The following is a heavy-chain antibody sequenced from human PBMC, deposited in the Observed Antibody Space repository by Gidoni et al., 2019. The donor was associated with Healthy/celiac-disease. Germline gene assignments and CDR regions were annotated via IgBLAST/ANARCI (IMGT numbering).Heavy chain of an antibody. CDR2: INAGNGNT. D-gene: IGHD3-10*01. Sequence: QVQLVQSGAEVKKPGASVKVSCKASGYTFTSYAMHWVRQAPGQRLEWMGWINAGNGNTKYSQKFQGRVTITRDTSASTAYMELSSLRSEDTAVYYCASGMVRGKPYYGMDVWGQGTTVTVSS. CDR3: ASGMVRGKPYYGMDV. V-gene: IGHV1-3*01. J-gene: IGHJ6*02. CDR1: GYTFTSYA.